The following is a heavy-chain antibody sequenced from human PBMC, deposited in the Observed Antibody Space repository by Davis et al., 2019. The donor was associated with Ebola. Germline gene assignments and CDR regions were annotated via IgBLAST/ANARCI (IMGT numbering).Heavy chain of an antibody. Sequence: PSETLSLTCTVSGGSISSYYWSWIRQPPGKGLEWIGYIYYSGSTNYNPSLKSRVTISVDTSKNQFSLKLSSVTAADTAVYYCARTALRYFDWLPLDYWGQGTLVTVSS. CDR3: ARTALRYFDWLPLDY. J-gene: IGHJ4*02. D-gene: IGHD3-9*01. CDR1: GGSISSYY. V-gene: IGHV4-59*01. CDR2: IYYSGST.